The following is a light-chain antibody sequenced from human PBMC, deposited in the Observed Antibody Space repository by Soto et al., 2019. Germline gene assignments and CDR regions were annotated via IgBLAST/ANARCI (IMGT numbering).Light chain of an antibody. J-gene: IGKJ3*01. Sequence: DIQMTQSPSSLSASVGDRVTITCQASQDITSYLNWYQHKPGKAPKLLIYDASILEAGVPPRFSGSGSGTDFTLTISGLQPEDVATYYCQHCDYLPIFGPGTTVDFK. CDR3: QHCDYLPI. CDR1: QDITSY. CDR2: DAS. V-gene: IGKV1-33*01.